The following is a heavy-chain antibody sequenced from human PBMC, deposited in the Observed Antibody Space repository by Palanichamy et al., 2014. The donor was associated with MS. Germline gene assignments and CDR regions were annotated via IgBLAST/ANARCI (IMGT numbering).Heavy chain of an antibody. V-gene: IGHV3-30-3*01. Sequence: QVQLVDSGGGVVQPGRSLRLSCAASGFTFGSSAMHWLRQAPGKGLEWVAFISYDGSYEYYTDSVKGRFIISRDNSKNMLYLQMNSLTAEDTAMYYCARDAAFDFWGQGTMVTGSS. CDR1: GFTFGSSA. CDR2: ISYDGSYE. J-gene: IGHJ3*01. CDR3: ARDAAFDF.